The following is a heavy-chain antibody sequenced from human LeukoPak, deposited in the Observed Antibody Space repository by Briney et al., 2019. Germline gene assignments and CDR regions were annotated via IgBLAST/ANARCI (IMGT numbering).Heavy chain of an antibody. CDR3: AEDSVDTTIFDAFDI. CDR2: ISYDGSNK. CDR1: GFTFRNYG. V-gene: IGHV3-30*18. Sequence: PGGSLRLSCAASGFTFRNYGMHWVRQAPGKGPEWVAVISYDGSNKYYTDSVKGRFTISRDNSKNTLYLQMNSLRAEDTAVYYCAEDSVDTTIFDAFDIWGQGTMVTVSS. D-gene: IGHD5-18*01. J-gene: IGHJ3*02.